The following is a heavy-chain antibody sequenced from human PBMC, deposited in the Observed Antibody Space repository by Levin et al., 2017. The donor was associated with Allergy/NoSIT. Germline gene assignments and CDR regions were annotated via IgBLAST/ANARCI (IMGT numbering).Heavy chain of an antibody. D-gene: IGHD3-22*01. CDR1: GFTLSSYS. J-gene: IGHJ3*02. CDR2: ISSSSRYE. Sequence: GESLKISCAASGFTLSSYSMNWVRQAPGKGLEWVSSISSSSRYEYYADSVKGRFTISRDNAKNSLYLQMNSLSAEDTAVYYCANLLNYYDSSDYSDAFDIWGQGTMVTVSS. CDR3: ANLLNYYDSSDYSDAFDI. V-gene: IGHV3-21*01.